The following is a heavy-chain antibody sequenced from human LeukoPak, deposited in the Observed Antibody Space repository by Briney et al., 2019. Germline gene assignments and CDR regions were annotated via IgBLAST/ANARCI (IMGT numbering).Heavy chain of an antibody. CDR3: ARAKYSSSSDFDY. D-gene: IGHD6-6*01. J-gene: IGHJ4*02. CDR1: GGSISSSSYY. CDR2: IYYSGST. Sequence: SETLSLTCNVSGGSISSSSYYWGWIRQPPGKGLEWIGSIYYSGSTYYNPSLKSRVTISVDTSKNQFSLKLSSVTAADTAVYYCARAKYSSSSDFDYWGQGTLVTVSS. V-gene: IGHV4-39*07.